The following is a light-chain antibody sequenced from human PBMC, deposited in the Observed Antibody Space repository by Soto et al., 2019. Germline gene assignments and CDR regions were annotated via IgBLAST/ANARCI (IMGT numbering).Light chain of an antibody. CDR1: QSVSSY. CDR3: QERSNWPPYT. Sequence: EIVLTQSPATLSLSPAERATLSCRASQSVSSYLAWYQQKPGQAPRLLIYDASNRATGTPARCSASGSGTDFTLTTSSLEPEDFAVYYCQERSNWPPYTFGQGTKVEV. V-gene: IGKV3-11*01. CDR2: DAS. J-gene: IGKJ2*01.